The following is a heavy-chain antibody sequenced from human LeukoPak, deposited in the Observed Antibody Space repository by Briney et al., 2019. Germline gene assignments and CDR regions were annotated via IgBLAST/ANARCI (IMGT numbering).Heavy chain of an antibody. CDR1: GFSFSRDW. CDR3: ARQTIGGYFDY. V-gene: IGHV3-7*01. D-gene: IGHD3-9*01. CDR2: IKQDGSEK. J-gene: IGHJ4*02. Sequence: GGSLRLSCADSGFSFSRDWMSWVRQAPGKGLEWVANIKQDGSEKSYVDSVKGRFTISRDNARNSLYLQMNSLRAEDTAVYYCARQTIGGYFDYWGQGTLVTVSP.